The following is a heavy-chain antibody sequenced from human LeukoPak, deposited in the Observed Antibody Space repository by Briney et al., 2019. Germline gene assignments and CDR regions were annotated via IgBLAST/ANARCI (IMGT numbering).Heavy chain of an antibody. J-gene: IGHJ4*02. Sequence: GGSLRLSCAASGFTFSSYAMSWVRQAPGEGLEWVSAISGSGGSTYYADSVKGRFTISRDNSKNTLYLQMNSLRAEDTAVYYCAKDLIADYLFDYWGQGTLVTVSS. CDR1: GFTFSSYA. CDR2: ISGSGGST. CDR3: AKDLIADYLFDY. D-gene: IGHD3-16*02. V-gene: IGHV3-23*01.